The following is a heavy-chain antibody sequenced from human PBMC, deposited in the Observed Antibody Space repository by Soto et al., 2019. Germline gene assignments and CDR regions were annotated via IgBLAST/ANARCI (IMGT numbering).Heavy chain of an antibody. D-gene: IGHD2-21*02. V-gene: IGHV3-74*01. CDR1: GYTFTSYA. Sequence: SCKASGYTFTSYAMHWVRQAPGQGLVWVSHIHSNGSTTTYADSVKGRFTISRDNAKNTLYLQMNSLRAEDTAVYYCVRGDKGGFDLWGQGTTVTVSS. CDR3: VRGDKGGFDL. J-gene: IGHJ3*01. CDR2: IHSNGSTT.